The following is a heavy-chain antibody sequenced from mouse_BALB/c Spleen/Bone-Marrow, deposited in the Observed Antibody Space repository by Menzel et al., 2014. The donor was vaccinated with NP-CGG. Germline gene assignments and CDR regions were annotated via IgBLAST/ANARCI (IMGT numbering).Heavy chain of an antibody. J-gene: IGHJ3*01. CDR2: INHGGGTT. CDR1: GYTFTSYW. D-gene: IGHD1-1*01. V-gene: IGHV1S22*01. Sequence: LQQSGSELVRPGASVKLSCKASGYTFTSYWMHWVKQRHGQGLEWIGNINHGGGTTNYDEKFKSKGTLTVDTSSSTAYMHLSSLTSEDSAVYYCTRGYYYGSNFVGFAYWGQGTLVTVSA. CDR3: TRGYYYGSNFVGFAY.